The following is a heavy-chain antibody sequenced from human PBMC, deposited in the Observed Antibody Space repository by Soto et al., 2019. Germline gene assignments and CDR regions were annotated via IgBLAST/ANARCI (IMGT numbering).Heavy chain of an antibody. CDR2: ASGSGSNT. Sequence: PRLSCAASGFTSSNFAMSWVRQAPGKGLEWVSAASGSGSNTHYADSVKGRFTISRDNSKNMLYLQLDSLRADDTAVYYCAKDLRVSYSRGDDSWGQGTLVTVSS. D-gene: IGHD3-10*01. CDR3: AKDLRVSYSRGDDS. V-gene: IGHV3-23*01. J-gene: IGHJ5*01. CDR1: GFTSSNFA.